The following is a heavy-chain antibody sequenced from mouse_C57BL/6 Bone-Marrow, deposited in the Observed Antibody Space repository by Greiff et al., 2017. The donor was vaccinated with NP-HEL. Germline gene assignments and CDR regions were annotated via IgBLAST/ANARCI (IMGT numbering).Heavy chain of an antibody. CDR1: GYSITSGYY. CDR2: ISYDGSN. D-gene: IGHD1-1*01. Sequence: QSGPGLVKPSQSLSLTCSVTGYSITSGYYWNWIRQFPGNKLEWMGYISYDGSNNYNPSLKNRISITRDPSKNQFFLKLNSVTTEDTATYYCARAPNYYGSSESDVWGTGTTVTVSS. V-gene: IGHV3-6*01. J-gene: IGHJ1*03. CDR3: ARAPNYYGSSESDV.